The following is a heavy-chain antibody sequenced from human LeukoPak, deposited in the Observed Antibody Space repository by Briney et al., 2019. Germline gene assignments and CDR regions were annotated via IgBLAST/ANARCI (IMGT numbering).Heavy chain of an antibody. Sequence: GRSLRLFCAASGSTFGSYGMHWVRQAPGKGLEWVAVIWYDGSNTYYADSVKGRFNISGDNSKNTLSLQMNSLRAEDTAVYYCAREGLATIDYFDSWGQGTLVTVSS. D-gene: IGHD5-24*01. V-gene: IGHV3-33*01. J-gene: IGHJ4*02. CDR3: AREGLATIDYFDS. CDR1: GSTFGSYG. CDR2: IWYDGSNT.